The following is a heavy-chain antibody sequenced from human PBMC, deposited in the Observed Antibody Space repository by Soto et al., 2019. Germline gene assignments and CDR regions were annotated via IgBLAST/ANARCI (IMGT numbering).Heavy chain of an antibody. CDR3: ARDSPPYCSGGSCPVD. D-gene: IGHD2-15*01. CDR2: ISSSSSYT. CDR1: GFTFSDYY. Sequence: VGSLRLSCAASGFTFSDYYMSWIRQAPGKGLEWVSYISSSSSYTNYADSVKGRFTISRDNAKNSLYLQMNSLRAEDTAVYYCARDSPPYCSGGSCPVDWGQGTLVTVSS. V-gene: IGHV3-11*06. J-gene: IGHJ4*02.